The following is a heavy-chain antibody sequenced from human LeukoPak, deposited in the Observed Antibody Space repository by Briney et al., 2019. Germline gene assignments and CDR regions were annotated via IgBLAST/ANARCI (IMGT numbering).Heavy chain of an antibody. D-gene: IGHD2-2*01. J-gene: IGHJ6*02. V-gene: IGHV4-61*02. Sequence: SETLSLTCTVSGGSISSGSYYWSWIRQPAGKGLEWIGRIYTSGSTNYNLSLKSRVTISVDTSKNQFSLKLSSVTAADTAVYYCAAVVVPAATGYYGMDVWGQGTTVTVSS. CDR1: GGSISSGSYY. CDR3: AAVVVPAATGYYGMDV. CDR2: IYTSGST.